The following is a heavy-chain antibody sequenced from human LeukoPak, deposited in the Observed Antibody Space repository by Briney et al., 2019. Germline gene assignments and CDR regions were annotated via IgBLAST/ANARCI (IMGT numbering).Heavy chain of an antibody. V-gene: IGHV4-61*08. CDR1: GGSISSGGYS. J-gene: IGHJ4*02. Sequence: SETLSLTCAVSGGSISSGGYSWSWTRQPPGKGLEWIGYIYYSGSTNYNPSLKSRVTISVDTSKNQFSLKLSSVTAADTAVYYCARERSLGTMIVVVISDYWGQGTLVTVSS. CDR2: IYYSGST. CDR3: ARERSLGTMIVVVISDY. D-gene: IGHD3-22*01.